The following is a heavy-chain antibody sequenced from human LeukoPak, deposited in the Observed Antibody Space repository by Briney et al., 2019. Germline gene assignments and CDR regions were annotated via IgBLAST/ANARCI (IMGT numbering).Heavy chain of an antibody. CDR3: ARGKLYYYGSGSYYKAAFFDY. J-gene: IGHJ4*02. V-gene: IGHV4-34*01. D-gene: IGHD3-10*01. CDR1: GGSFSGYY. CDR2: INHSGST. Sequence: YPLETLSLTCAVYGGSFSGYYWSWIRQPPGKGLEWIGEINHSGSTNYNPSLKSRVTISVDTSKNQFSLKLSSVTAADTAVYYCARGKLYYYGSGSYYKAAFFDYWGQGTLVTVSS.